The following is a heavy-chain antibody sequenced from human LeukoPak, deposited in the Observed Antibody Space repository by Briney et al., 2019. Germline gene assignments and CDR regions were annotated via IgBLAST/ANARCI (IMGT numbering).Heavy chain of an antibody. J-gene: IGHJ3*02. CDR2: ISNNGGYT. Sequence: GGSLRLSCAASGFTFSSSAMSWVRQAPGKGLEWVSAISNNGGYTYYADSVQGRFTISRDNSKSTLCLQMNSLRAEDTAVYYCAKDMSDYYDSSGYYKRDRVGAFDIWGQGTMVTVSS. CDR1: GFTFSSSA. V-gene: IGHV3-23*01. CDR3: AKDMSDYYDSSGYYKRDRVGAFDI. D-gene: IGHD3-22*01.